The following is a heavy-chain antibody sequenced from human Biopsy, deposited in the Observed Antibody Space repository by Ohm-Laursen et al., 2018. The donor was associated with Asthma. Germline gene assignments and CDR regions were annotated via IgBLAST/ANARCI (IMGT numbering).Heavy chain of an antibody. Sequence: SLRLSCAAAGFSFSEFVMHWVRQAPGKGLEWVAVITFDGSTQHYGDSVKGRFTISRDNSKNMLFLQMNSPRAEDTAVYYCLRDTLGYYFDIWGQGTQVTVAS. V-gene: IGHV3-30-3*01. CDR3: LRDTLGYYFDI. CDR1: GFSFSEFV. J-gene: IGHJ4*02. D-gene: IGHD6-13*01. CDR2: ITFDGSTQ.